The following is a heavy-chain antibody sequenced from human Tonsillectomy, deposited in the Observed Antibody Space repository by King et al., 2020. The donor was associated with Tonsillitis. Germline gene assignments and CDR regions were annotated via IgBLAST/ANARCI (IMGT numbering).Heavy chain of an antibody. V-gene: IGHV5-51*01. Sequence: QLVQSGAEVKKPGQSLKISCKTSGFSFTDYWIGWVCQMPGKGLEWMGIVYPSDSDIRYSPSFQGQVTISADKSINTAYLQWSSLKASDTAMYYCARRGEHCSGGGCYYDAFDIWGQGTMVTVSS. J-gene: IGHJ3*02. CDR3: ARRGEHCSGGGCYYDAFDI. CDR2: VYPSDSDI. D-gene: IGHD2-15*01. CDR1: GFSFTDYW.